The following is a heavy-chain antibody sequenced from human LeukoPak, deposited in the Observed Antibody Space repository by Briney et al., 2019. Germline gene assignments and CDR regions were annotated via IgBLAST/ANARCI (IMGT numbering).Heavy chain of an antibody. V-gene: IGHV3-74*01. CDR2: VNSDGSST. CDR3: ATDGAGFDT. Sequence: PGGSLRLSCAASGFTFSSYWMHWVRHAPGKGLVWVSRVNSDGSSTTYADSVKGRFTISRDNAKKSLYLEMNNLRAEDTAVYYCATDGAGFDTWGQGVLVTVSS. J-gene: IGHJ5*02. CDR1: GFTFSSYW.